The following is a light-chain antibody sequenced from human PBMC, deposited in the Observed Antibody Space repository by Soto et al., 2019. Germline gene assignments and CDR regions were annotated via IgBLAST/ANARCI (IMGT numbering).Light chain of an antibody. CDR1: QNIRSR. Sequence: DFQMTQSPSTLSASVGDRVTITCRASQNIRSRLAWFQQKTGKAPKILIYDASSLESGVPQRFSGSGSGTECTLTISRLQSEDFELYYGQQYNDSPLTFGQGTKVDIK. J-gene: IGKJ1*01. V-gene: IGKV1-5*01. CDR2: DAS. CDR3: QQYNDSPLT.